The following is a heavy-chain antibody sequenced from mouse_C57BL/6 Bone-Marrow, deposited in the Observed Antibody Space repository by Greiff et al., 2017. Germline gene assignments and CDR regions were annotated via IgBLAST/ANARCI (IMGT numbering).Heavy chain of an antibody. J-gene: IGHJ3*01. CDR3: ARSYYSNYGFAY. CDR2: IRNKANGYTT. D-gene: IGHD2-5*01. Sequence: EVQRVESGGGLVQPGGSLSLSCAASGFTFTDYYMSWVRQPPGKALEWLGFIRNKANGYTTEYSASVKGRFTISRDNSQSILYLQRNALRAEDSATYYCARSYYSNYGFAYWGQGTLVTVSA. CDR1: GFTFTDYY. V-gene: IGHV7-3*01.